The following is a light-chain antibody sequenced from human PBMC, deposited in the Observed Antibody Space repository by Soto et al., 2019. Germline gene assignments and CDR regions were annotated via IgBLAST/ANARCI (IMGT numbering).Light chain of an antibody. Sequence: EIVMTQSPATLSVSPGARATLSCRASQSVSSNLAWYQQKPGQAPRLLIYGASTRATGIPARFSGSGSGTELTITIGSLQSEDVEVYDGQQYNNWPLTFGQGTKVDIK. CDR2: GAS. CDR1: QSVSSN. J-gene: IGKJ1*01. V-gene: IGKV3-15*01. CDR3: QQYNNWPLT.